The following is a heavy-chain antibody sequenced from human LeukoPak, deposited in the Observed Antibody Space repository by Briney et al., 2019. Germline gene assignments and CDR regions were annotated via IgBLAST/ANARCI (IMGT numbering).Heavy chain of an antibody. D-gene: IGHD3-22*01. V-gene: IGHV4-38-2*01. J-gene: IGHJ4*02. CDR3: ARTSYYYDSSGYSHFDY. CDR2: IYHSGST. CDR1: GYSISSGYY. Sequence: SETLSLTCAVSGYSISSGYYWGWIRQPPGKGLEWIGSIYHSGSTYYNPSLKSRVTISVDTSKNQFSLKLSSVTAADTAVYYCARTSYYYDSSGYSHFDYWRQGTLVTVSS.